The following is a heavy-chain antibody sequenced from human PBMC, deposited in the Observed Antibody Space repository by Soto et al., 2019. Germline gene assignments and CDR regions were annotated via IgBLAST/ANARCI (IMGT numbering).Heavy chain of an antibody. CDR3: ARVGTVAPDYYYYGMDV. V-gene: IGHV1-69*01. CDR1: GGTFSSYA. CDR2: IIPIFGTA. Sequence: QVQLVQSGAEVKKPGSSVKVSCKASGGTFSSYAISWVRQAPGQGLEWMGGIIPIFGTANYAQKFQGSVTITADESTSTDYMELSSLRSEDTAVYYCARVGTVAPDYYYYGMDVWGQGTTVTVSS. J-gene: IGHJ6*02. D-gene: IGHD4-17*01.